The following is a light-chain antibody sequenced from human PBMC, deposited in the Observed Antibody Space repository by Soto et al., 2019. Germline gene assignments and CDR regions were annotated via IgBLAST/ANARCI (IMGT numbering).Light chain of an antibody. Sequence: EIVLTQSPATLSLSPGERDTLSCRASQSVSSYLAWYQQKPGQAPRLLIYDASNRATGIPARFSGSGSGTDFTLTISNLEPEDFAVYYCQQRSNWPPTWTFGQGTKVEIK. V-gene: IGKV3-11*01. CDR2: DAS. J-gene: IGKJ1*01. CDR1: QSVSSY. CDR3: QQRSNWPPTWT.